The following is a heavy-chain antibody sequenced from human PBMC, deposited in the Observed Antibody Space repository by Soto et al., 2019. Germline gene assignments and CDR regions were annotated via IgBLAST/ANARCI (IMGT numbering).Heavy chain of an antibody. CDR1: GDTFSSYA. V-gene: IGHV1-69*13. Sequence: GASVKVSCKASGDTFSSYAISWVRQAPGQGLEWMGGIIPIFGTANYAQKFQGRVTITADESTSTAYMELSSLRSDDTAVYYCAVDLFSSGWSFDYWGQGTLVTVSS. CDR3: AVDLFSSGWSFDY. CDR2: IIPIFGTA. D-gene: IGHD6-19*01. J-gene: IGHJ4*02.